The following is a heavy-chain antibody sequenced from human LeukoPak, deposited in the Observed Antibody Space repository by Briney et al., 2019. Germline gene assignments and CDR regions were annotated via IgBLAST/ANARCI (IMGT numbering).Heavy chain of an antibody. CDR1: GFTFSSYA. D-gene: IGHD2-2*02. Sequence: SGGSLRLSCAASGFTFSSYAMSWVRQAPGKGLEWASAISGDGGSTYYADSVKGRFTISRDNSKNTLYLQMSSLRADDTAIYYCAKGTCSGTRCYTGGLNYWGQGTLVTVSS. CDR3: AKGTCSGTRCYTGGLNY. CDR2: ISGDGGST. V-gene: IGHV3-23*01. J-gene: IGHJ4*02.